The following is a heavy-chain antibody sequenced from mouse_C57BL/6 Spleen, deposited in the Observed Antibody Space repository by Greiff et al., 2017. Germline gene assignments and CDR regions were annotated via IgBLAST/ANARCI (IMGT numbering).Heavy chain of an antibody. D-gene: IGHD1-1*01. CDR1: GYTFTSYW. V-gene: IGHV1-52*01. Sequence: QVQLQQPGAELVRPGSSVKLSCKASGYTFTSYWMHWVKQRPIQGLEWIGNIDPSDSETHYNQKFKDKATLTVDKSSSTAYMQLSSLTSEDSAVYCCAREDYGGWYFDVWGTGTTVTVSS. CDR2: IDPSDSET. CDR3: AREDYGGWYFDV. J-gene: IGHJ1*03.